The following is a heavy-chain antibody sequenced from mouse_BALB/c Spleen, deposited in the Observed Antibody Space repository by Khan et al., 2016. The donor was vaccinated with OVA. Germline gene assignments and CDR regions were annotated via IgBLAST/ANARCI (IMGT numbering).Heavy chain of an antibody. CDR3: ARGDGYVVYFDY. CDR2: IYPGSDNA. CDR1: GYTFTYYV. V-gene: IGHV1-77*01. D-gene: IGHD2-2*01. J-gene: IGHJ2*01. Sequence: QVQLKESGPELVKPGASVKMSCRASGYTFTYYVITWVKQRTGQGLEWIGEIYPGSDNAYYNERFKGKATLTADKSSTTTHMQLSSLTSEDSAVYFCARGDGYVVYFDYWGQGTTLTVSS.